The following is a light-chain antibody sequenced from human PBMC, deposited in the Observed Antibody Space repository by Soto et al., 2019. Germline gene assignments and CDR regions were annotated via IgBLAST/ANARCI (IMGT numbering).Light chain of an antibody. V-gene: IGKV1-17*01. CDR3: LQYNIFPLT. Sequence: DIQMTQSPSSLSASVGDRVTITCRASQDIRNHLGWYQKKSGKAPTRLIYDASNLQSVVTSRFSGSGSGTEFTLTISSLQPADFATYYCLQYNIFPLTFGQGTKVAVK. J-gene: IGKJ1*01. CDR1: QDIRNH. CDR2: DAS.